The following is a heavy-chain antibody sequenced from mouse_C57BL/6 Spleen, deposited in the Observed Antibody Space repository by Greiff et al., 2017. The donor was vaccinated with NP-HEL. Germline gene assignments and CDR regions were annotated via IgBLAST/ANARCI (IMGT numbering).Heavy chain of an antibody. J-gene: IGHJ2*01. CDR3: ARRNYSNYFDY. V-gene: IGHV5-17*01. CDR1: GFTFRDYG. D-gene: IGHD2-5*01. CDR2: ISSGSSTI. Sequence: EVKVEESGGGLVQPGGSMKLSCVASGFTFRDYGMHWVRQAPEKGLEWVAYISSGSSTIYYADTVKGRFTISRDNDKNTLFMQMTSMRSEDTAMDYCARRNYSNYFDYWGQGTTLTVSS.